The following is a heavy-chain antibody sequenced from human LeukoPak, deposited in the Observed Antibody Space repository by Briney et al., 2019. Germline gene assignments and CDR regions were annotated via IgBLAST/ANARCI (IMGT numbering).Heavy chain of an antibody. V-gene: IGHV3-7*01. J-gene: IGHJ4*02. CDR2: IKQDGSEK. CDR1: GLTFSRYW. Sequence: GGPLTLSCAPSGLTFSRYWMSGLRQSPGKGREWVAHIKQDGSEKNYVDSVKGRFTISRDNAKNSLYLQMNSLRAEDTAVYYCAREPYGSGSRGGYWGQGTLVTVSS. CDR3: AREPYGSGSRGGY. D-gene: IGHD3-10*01.